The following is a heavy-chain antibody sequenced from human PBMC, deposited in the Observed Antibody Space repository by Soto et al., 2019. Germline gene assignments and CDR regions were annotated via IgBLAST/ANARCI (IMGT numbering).Heavy chain of an antibody. D-gene: IGHD3-22*01. Sequence: QVQLVESGGGVVQPGRSLRLSCAASGFTFSSDGMHWVRQAPGKGLEWVAVIWYDGSNKYYADSVKGRFTISRDNSKNTLYLQMNSLRAEDTAVYYCARSSVLLHRGLVDYWGQGTLVTVSS. CDR3: ARSSVLLHRGLVDY. CDR2: IWYDGSNK. CDR1: GFTFSSDG. J-gene: IGHJ4*02. V-gene: IGHV3-33*01.